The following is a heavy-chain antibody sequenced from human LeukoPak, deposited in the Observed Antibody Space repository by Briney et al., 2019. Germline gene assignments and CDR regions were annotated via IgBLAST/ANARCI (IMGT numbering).Heavy chain of an antibody. CDR2: INSDGSST. D-gene: IGHD5-12*01. CDR3: ANAIVATQRGYYYYGMDV. Sequence: GGSLRLSCAASGFTFSSYWMHWVRQAPGKGLVWVSRINSDGSSTSYADSVKGRFTISRDNAKNTLYLQMNSLRAEDTAVYYCANAIVATQRGYYYYGMDVWGQGTTVTVSS. CDR1: GFTFSSYW. V-gene: IGHV3-74*01. J-gene: IGHJ6*02.